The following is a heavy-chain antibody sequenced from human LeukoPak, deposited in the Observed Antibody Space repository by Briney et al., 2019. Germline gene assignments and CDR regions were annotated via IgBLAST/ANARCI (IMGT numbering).Heavy chain of an antibody. D-gene: IGHD2-2*01. CDR2: TGTT. V-gene: IGHV4-39*01. Sequence: SETLSLTCTLSGGSLATTILLGPDPPAPTEGAGVDYTGTTYYNPSLKSPVTISVDTSKNQFSLKVNSVTAADTAVYYCARHGPAGDQQLTPYWYFDLWGRGTLVTVSS. J-gene: IGHJ2*01. CDR3: ARHGPAGDQQLTPYWYFDL. CDR1: GGSLATTIL.